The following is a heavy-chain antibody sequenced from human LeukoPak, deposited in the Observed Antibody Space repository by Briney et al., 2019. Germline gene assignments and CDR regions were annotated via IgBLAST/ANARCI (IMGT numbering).Heavy chain of an antibody. CDR3: ARLSYGSGSYYNFYFDY. D-gene: IGHD3-10*01. J-gene: IGHJ4*02. CDR2: IYYSGNT. CDR1: GGSFSSSSNY. Sequence: PSETLSLTCAVYGGSFSSSSNYWGWSRQPPGKGLEWIGSIYYSGNTYYNASLKSRVTISVDASKNQFSVNLSSVTAADTAVYYCARLSYGSGSYYNFYFDYWGQGTLVTVSA. V-gene: IGHV4-39*01.